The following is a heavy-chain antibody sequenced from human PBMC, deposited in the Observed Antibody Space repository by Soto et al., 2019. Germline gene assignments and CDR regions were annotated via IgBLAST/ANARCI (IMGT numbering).Heavy chain of an antibody. Sequence: PGESLKISCKGSGYSFTSYWIGRVRQMPGKGLEWMGIIYPGDSDTRYSPSFQGQVTISADKSISTAYLQWSSPKASDTAMYYCARSHHDYRFWFDPWGQGTLVTVSS. CDR2: IYPGDSDT. CDR1: GYSFTSYW. D-gene: IGHD4-4*01. J-gene: IGHJ5*02. CDR3: ARSHHDYRFWFDP. V-gene: IGHV5-51*01.